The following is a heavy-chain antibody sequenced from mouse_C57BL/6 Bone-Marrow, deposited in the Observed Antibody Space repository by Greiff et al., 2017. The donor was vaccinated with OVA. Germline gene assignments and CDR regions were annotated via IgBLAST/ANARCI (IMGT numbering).Heavy chain of an antibody. CDR3: ARDFAWFAY. Sequence: DVKLVESGGGLVKPGGSLKLSCAASGFTFSSYAMSWVRQTPEKRLEWVATINDGGSYTYYPDNVKGRFTISRDNAKNNLYLQMSHLKSEDTAMYYCARDFAWFAYWGQGTLVTVSA. CDR2: INDGGSYT. V-gene: IGHV5-4*01. CDR1: GFTFSSYA. J-gene: IGHJ3*01.